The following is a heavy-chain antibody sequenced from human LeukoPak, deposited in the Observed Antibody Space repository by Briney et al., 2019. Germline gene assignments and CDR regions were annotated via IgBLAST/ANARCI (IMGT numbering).Heavy chain of an antibody. CDR2: ISSNGGGT. V-gene: IGHV3-64*02. Sequence: GGSLRLSCAASGFTFSNYAMHWVRQAPGEGLEYVSIISSNGGGTYYADSVKGRFSVSRDNSKNTLYLQMGSLRPEDMAVYYCARQGYDYGGKTPDYWGQGTLVTVSS. CDR1: GFTFSNYA. CDR3: ARQGYDYGGKTPDY. D-gene: IGHD4-23*01. J-gene: IGHJ4*02.